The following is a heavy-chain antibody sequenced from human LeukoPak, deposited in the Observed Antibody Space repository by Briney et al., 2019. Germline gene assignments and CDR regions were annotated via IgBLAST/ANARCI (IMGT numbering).Heavy chain of an antibody. CDR1: GFTLSSYA. CDR2: VDGGGGGT. J-gene: IGHJ4*02. CDR3: ARTPASPTYYYDSSGYFDY. D-gene: IGHD3-22*01. V-gene: IGHV3-23*01. Sequence: PGGSLRLSCAASGFTLSSYAMTWVRQAPGRGLEWVSSVDGGGGGTYYADSVKGRFTISRDNSKNTLYLQMNSLRAEDTAVYYCARTPASPTYYYDSSGYFDYWGQGTLVTVSS.